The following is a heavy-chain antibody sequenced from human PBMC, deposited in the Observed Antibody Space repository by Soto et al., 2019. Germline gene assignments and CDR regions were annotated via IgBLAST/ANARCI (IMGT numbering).Heavy chain of an antibody. CDR2: IYYSGST. Sequence: QVQLQESGPGLVKPSETLSLTCTVSGGSISSYYWSWIRQPPGKGLEWIGYIYYSGSTNYNPSLNSRLTITVDTPKNQFSLKLSSVPAPDTAGYYCARVWGGAFDIWGQGTMVTVSS. CDR1: GGSISSYY. J-gene: IGHJ3*02. D-gene: IGHD3-10*01. CDR3: ARVWGGAFDI. V-gene: IGHV4-59*01.